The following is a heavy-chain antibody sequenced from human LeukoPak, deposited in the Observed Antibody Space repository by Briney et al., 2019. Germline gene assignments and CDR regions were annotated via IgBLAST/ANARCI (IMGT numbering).Heavy chain of an antibody. J-gene: IGHJ4*02. D-gene: IGHD3/OR15-3a*01. CDR3: ARQTGSGLFILP. CDR1: GVSISSSNSY. Sequence: SETLSLTCTVSGVSISSSNSYWGWIRQPPGKGLEWIGSIYYSGNTYYNASLKSQFSISIDTSKNRFSLKLTSVTAADTAVYYCARQTGSGLFILPGGQGTLVTVSS. CDR2: IYYSGNT. V-gene: IGHV4-39*01.